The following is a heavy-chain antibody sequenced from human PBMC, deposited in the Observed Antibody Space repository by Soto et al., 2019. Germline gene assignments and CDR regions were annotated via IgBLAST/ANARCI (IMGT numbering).Heavy chain of an antibody. CDR2: IKQDGSEK. J-gene: IGHJ4*02. V-gene: IGHV3-7*01. CDR3: ARSAGPSSHYFDY. Sequence: EVQLVESGGGLVQPGGSLRLSCAASGFTFSSHWMSWVRQAPGKGREWVANIKQDGSEKYYVDSVKGRFTISRDNATNSLYRQMNSLRAEDTAVYYCARSAGPSSHYFDYWGQGTLVTVSS. D-gene: IGHD6-6*01. CDR1: GFTFSSHW.